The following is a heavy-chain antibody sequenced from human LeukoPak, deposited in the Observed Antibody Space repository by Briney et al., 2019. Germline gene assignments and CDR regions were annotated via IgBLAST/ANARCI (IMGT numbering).Heavy chain of an antibody. CDR1: GGSISSYY. Sequence: SETLSLTCTVSGGSISSYYWSWIRQPRGKGLEWIGYIYYSGSTNYNPSLKSRVTISVDTSKNQFSLKLSSVTAADTAVYYCARALRYFDWLSTRHYYYYMDVWGKGTTVTVSS. D-gene: IGHD3-9*01. CDR3: ARALRYFDWLSTRHYYYYMDV. V-gene: IGHV4-59*01. J-gene: IGHJ6*03. CDR2: IYYSGST.